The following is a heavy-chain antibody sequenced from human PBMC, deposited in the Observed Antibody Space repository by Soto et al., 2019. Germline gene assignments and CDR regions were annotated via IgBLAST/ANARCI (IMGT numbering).Heavy chain of an antibody. CDR2: IYYSGST. J-gene: IGHJ4*02. CDR3: ARHRHDYGDGYYDY. CDR1: GGSISSSSYY. Sequence: PSETLSLTCTVSGGSISSSSYYWGWIRQPPGKGLEWIGSIYYSGSTYYNPSLKSRVTISVDTSKNQFSLKLSSVTAADTAVYYCARHRHDYGDGYYDYWGQGTLVTVSS. V-gene: IGHV4-39*01. D-gene: IGHD4-17*01.